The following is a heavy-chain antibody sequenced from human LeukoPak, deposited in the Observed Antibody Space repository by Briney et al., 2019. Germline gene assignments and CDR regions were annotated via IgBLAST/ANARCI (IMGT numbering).Heavy chain of an antibody. J-gene: IGHJ5*02. V-gene: IGHV1-8*01. CDR2: MNPNSGNT. D-gene: IGHD1-1*01. CDR1: GYTFTSYD. CDR3: ANSVYNWNDADNWFDP. Sequence: GASVKVSCKASGYTFTSYDINWVRQATGQGLGWMGWMNPNSGNTGYAQKFQGRVTMTRNTSISTAYMELSSLRSEDTAVYYCANSVYNWNDADNWFDPWGQGTLVTVSS.